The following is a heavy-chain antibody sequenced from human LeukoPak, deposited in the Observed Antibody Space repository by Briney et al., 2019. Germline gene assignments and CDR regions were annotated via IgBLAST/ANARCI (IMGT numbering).Heavy chain of an antibody. CDR1: GFTFSDYY. CDR3: ARGGYSSGWYDEWDYYYYGMDV. J-gene: IGHJ6*02. D-gene: IGHD6-19*01. Sequence: PGGSLRLSCAASGFTFSDYYMSWIRQAPGKGLEWVSYISSSGSTIYYADSVKGRFTISRDNAKNSLYLQMNSLRAEDTAVYYCARGGYSSGWYDEWDYYYYGMDVWGQGTTVTVSS. V-gene: IGHV3-11*01. CDR2: ISSSGSTI.